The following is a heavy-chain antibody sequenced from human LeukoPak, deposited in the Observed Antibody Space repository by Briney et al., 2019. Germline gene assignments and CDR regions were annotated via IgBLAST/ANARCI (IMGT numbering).Heavy chain of an antibody. J-gene: IGHJ3*02. D-gene: IGHD2-15*01. V-gene: IGHV4-61*09. CDR3: AKTWSGTFHI. CDR1: GGSINSGTDY. CDR2: TFSSGST. Sequence: ASETLSLTCTVSGGSINSGTDYWSWIRQPAGKGLEWIGHTFSSGSTNYNPSLKSRVTISVDTSKNQFSLSLTSVTAADTAIYYCAKTWSGTFHIWGQGTMVTVSS.